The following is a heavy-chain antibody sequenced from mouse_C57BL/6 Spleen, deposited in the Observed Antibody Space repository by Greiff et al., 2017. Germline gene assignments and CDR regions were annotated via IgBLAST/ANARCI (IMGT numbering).Heavy chain of an antibody. Sequence: VQLQQPGAELVKPGASVKMSCKASGYTFTSYWITWVKQRPGQGLEWIGDIYPGSGSTNYNEKFKSKATLTVDTSYSTAYMQLSSLTSEDSAVYCCAGEQLRLRGDYYAMDDWGQGTSVTVSS. CDR2: IYPGSGST. CDR3: AGEQLRLRGDYYAMDD. CDR1: GYTFTSYW. J-gene: IGHJ4*01. D-gene: IGHD3-2*02. V-gene: IGHV1-55*01.